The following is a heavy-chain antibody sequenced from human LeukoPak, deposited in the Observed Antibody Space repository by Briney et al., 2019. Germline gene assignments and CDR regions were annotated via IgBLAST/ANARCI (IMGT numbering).Heavy chain of an antibody. CDR3: ATSSQAMDAPTASRAHYYMDV. D-gene: IGHD5-18*01. V-gene: IGHV3-21*01. J-gene: IGHJ6*03. CDR1: GFTFSSYS. CDR2: INSISSYI. Sequence: GGSRRLSCAASGFTFSSYSMTWGRQAPGKGLKWVSSINSISSYIYYADSVKGRFTIARDNAKNSLYLQMNSLRAEDTAVYYCATSSQAMDAPTASRAHYYMDVWGKGTTVTVSS.